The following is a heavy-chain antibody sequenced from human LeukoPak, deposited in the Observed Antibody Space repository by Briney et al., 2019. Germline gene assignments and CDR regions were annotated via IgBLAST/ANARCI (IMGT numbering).Heavy chain of an antibody. CDR3: ARGLAATPRD. CDR2: INHSGST. Sequence: PSQTLSLTCTVSGGSISSGSYYWGWIRQPPGKGLEWIGEINHSGSTNYNPSLKSRVTISVDTSKNQFSLKLSSVTAADTAVYYCARGLAATPRDWGQGTLVTVSS. V-gene: IGHV4-39*07. J-gene: IGHJ4*02. CDR1: GGSISSGSYY. D-gene: IGHD6-13*01.